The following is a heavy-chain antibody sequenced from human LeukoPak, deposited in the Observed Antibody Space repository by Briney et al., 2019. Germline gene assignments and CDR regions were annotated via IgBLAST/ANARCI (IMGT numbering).Heavy chain of an antibody. Sequence: GGSLRLSCAVSGFTFSSYAMNWVRQAPGKGLEWVSAISGSGGSTYYADSVKGRFIISRDNSKNTLYLQMNSLRAEDTAVYYCAKDYYDSYYFEYWGQGTLVTVSS. J-gene: IGHJ4*02. CDR3: AKDYYDSYYFEY. V-gene: IGHV3-23*01. CDR1: GFTFSSYA. CDR2: ISGSGGST. D-gene: IGHD3-22*01.